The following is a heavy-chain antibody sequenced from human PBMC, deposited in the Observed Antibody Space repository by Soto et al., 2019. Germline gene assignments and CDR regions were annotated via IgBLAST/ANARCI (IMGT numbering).Heavy chain of an antibody. CDR2: ISFDGSNK. CDR1: GFSLSSYA. Sequence: VQLLESGGDVVQPGRSLRLSCAAAGFSLSSYAMHWVRQAPGKGLEWVAVISFDGSNKYYADSVKGRFTISRDNSKNTLYLQMSSLRAEDTAVYYCASAPRSGYYGMDVWGQGTTVTGSS. V-gene: IGHV3-30-3*01. J-gene: IGHJ6*01. D-gene: IGHD3-10*01. CDR3: ASAPRSGYYGMDV.